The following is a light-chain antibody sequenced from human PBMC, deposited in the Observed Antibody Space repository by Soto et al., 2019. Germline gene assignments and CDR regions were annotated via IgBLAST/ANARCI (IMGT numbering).Light chain of an antibody. Sequence: EIVLTQSPGTLSLSPGERATLSCRASQSVSNNYLAWYQKKPGQAPRLLIYDASSRATDIPDRFSGSGSGTDFTLTISRLEPEDFGVFYCQQYGSSPTFGGWTKVEIK. J-gene: IGKJ4*01. CDR1: QSVSNNY. CDR2: DAS. V-gene: IGKV3-20*01. CDR3: QQYGSSPT.